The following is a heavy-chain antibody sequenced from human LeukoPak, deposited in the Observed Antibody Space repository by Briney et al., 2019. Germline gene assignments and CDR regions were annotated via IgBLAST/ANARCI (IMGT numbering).Heavy chain of an antibody. J-gene: IGHJ6*03. CDR3: ARHKIGFDHYYYMDV. CDR2: IYYSGNT. CDR1: GGSFSGYY. D-gene: IGHD5-12*01. V-gene: IGHV4-34*01. Sequence: PSETLSLTCAVYGGSFSGYYWGWIRQPPGKGLEWLGGIYYSGNTYYNPSLKSRVTISVDTSKNQFSLKLSFVTAADTAVYYCARHKIGFDHYYYMDVWGKGTTVTISS.